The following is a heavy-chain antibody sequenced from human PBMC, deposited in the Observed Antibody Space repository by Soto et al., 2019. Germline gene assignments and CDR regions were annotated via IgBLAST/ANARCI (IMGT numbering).Heavy chain of an antibody. CDR1: GGSISSYY. D-gene: IGHD6-6*01. CDR2: IYTSGST. CDR3: ARVRIAARTGAYGMDV. Sequence: ETLSLTCTVSGGSISSYYWSWIRQPAGKGLEWIGRIYTSGSTNYNPSLKSRVTMSVDTSKNQFSLKLSSVTAADTAVYYCARVRIAARTGAYGMDVWGQGTTVTVSS. J-gene: IGHJ6*02. V-gene: IGHV4-4*07.